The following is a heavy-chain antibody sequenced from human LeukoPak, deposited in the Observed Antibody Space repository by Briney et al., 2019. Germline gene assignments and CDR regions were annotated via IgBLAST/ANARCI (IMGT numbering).Heavy chain of an antibody. Sequence: ASVKVSRKASGYTFTSYAMNWVRQAPGQGLEWMGWINTNTGNPTYAQGFTGRFVFSLDTSVSTAYLQISSLKAEDTAVYYCARVEQELLITMVRGVIPSPFDYWGQGTLVTVSS. CDR2: INTNTGNP. CDR1: GYTFTSYA. V-gene: IGHV7-4-1*02. CDR3: ARVEQELLITMVRGVIPSPFDY. D-gene: IGHD3-10*01. J-gene: IGHJ4*02.